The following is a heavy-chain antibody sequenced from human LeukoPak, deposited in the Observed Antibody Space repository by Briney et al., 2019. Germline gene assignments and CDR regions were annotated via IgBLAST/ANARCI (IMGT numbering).Heavy chain of an antibody. Sequence: SETLSLTCAVYGGSFSGYYWSWIRQPPGKGLEWIGEINHSGSTNYNPSLKSRVTISVDTFKNQFSLKLSSVTAADTAVYYCARARRGYGMDVWGKGTTVTVSS. CDR1: GGSFSGYY. CDR3: ARARRGYGMDV. CDR2: INHSGST. D-gene: IGHD1-14*01. J-gene: IGHJ6*04. V-gene: IGHV4-34*01.